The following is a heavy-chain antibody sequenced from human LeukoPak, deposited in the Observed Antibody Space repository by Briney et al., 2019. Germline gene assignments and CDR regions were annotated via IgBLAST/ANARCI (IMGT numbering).Heavy chain of an antibody. Sequence: GRSLRLSRAASGFTFDDYAMHWVRQAPGKGLEWVSGISWNSGSIGYADSVKGRFTISRDNAKNSLYLQMNSLRAEDTALYYCAKDMHDYVWGSYDYWGQGTLVTVSS. CDR3: AKDMHDYVWGSYDY. CDR1: GFTFDDYA. D-gene: IGHD3-16*01. J-gene: IGHJ4*02. CDR2: ISWNSGSI. V-gene: IGHV3-9*01.